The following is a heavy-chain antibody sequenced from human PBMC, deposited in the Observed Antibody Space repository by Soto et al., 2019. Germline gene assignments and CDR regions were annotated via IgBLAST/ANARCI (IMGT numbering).Heavy chain of an antibody. J-gene: IGHJ5*02. V-gene: IGHV1-69*13. D-gene: IGHD6-19*01. Sequence: XLLKVSCKASGDTFSSYAISWVRQAPGQGLEWMGGIIPIFGTANYAQKFQGRVTITADESTSTAYMELSSLRSEDTAVYYFARPSGAWGQGTLVTGSS. CDR2: IIPIFGTA. CDR3: ARPSGA. CDR1: GDTFSSYA.